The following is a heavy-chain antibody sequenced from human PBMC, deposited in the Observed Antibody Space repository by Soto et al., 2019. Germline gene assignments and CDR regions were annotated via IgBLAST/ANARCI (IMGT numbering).Heavy chain of an antibody. CDR2: ISSSGSTI. V-gene: IGHV3-48*03. CDR1: GFTFSSYE. CDR3: EKGGGLRYYDSSGYYFLSGIPTPDYYFDY. Sequence: GGSLRLSCAASGFTFSSYEMNWVRQAPGKGLEWVSYISSSGSTIYYADSVKGRFTISRDNSKNTLYLQMNSLRAGDKAVYYCEKGGGLRYYDSSGYYFLSGIPTPDYYFDYWGQGTMVTVSS. D-gene: IGHD3-22*01. J-gene: IGHJ4*02.